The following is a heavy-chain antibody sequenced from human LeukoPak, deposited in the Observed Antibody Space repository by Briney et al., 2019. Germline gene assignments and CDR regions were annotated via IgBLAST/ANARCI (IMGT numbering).Heavy chain of an antibody. D-gene: IGHD3-22*01. CDR2: MKPNSGDT. V-gene: IGHV1-8*01. Sequence: ASVKVSCKASGYTFTTYDINWVRQATGQGLEWMGWMKPNSGDTGYAQKFQGRVTMTRNTSISTAYMELSSLRSEDTAVYYCAGSETNYYDSSGYLYYWGQGTLVTVSS. CDR1: GYTFTTYD. J-gene: IGHJ4*02. CDR3: AGSETNYYDSSGYLYY.